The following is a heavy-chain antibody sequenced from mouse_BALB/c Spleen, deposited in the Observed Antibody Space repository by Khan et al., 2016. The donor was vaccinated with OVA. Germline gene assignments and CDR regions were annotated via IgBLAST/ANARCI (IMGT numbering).Heavy chain of an antibody. CDR3: TMHGYVAWFTY. D-gene: IGHD2-2*01. Sequence: EMQLQESGPELLKPGASVSITCMASGYSFTTYYIHWVMQSFGKNLEWFGYIDPFSGSTTYNQTFKGTATLTVDKSSSTAYIHLSNLTSEDSAVYYCTMHGYVAWFTYWGQGTMVTVSA. CDR2: IDPFSGST. J-gene: IGHJ3*01. CDR1: GYSFTTYY. V-gene: IGHV1S135*01.